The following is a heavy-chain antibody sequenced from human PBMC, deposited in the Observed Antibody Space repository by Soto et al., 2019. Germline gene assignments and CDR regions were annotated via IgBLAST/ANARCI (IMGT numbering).Heavy chain of an antibody. J-gene: IGHJ6*02. CDR3: VMVDNYVTPTPQDV. CDR2: ISPYTGNT. Sequence: QVQLVQSGDEVKKPGASVKVSCKASGYIFVNYGIAWVRQAPGQGLGWMGWISPYTGNTHSATKVQGRLTMTTATSTSTAYMDLGSLTSDDTALYYCVMVDNYVTPTPQDVWGQGTTVTVSS. V-gene: IGHV1-18*01. D-gene: IGHD3-16*01. CDR1: GYIFVNYG.